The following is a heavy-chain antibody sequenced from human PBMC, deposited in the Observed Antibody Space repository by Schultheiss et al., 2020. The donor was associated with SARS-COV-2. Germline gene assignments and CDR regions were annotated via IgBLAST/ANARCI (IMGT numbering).Heavy chain of an antibody. CDR2: IYYSGST. J-gene: IGHJ6*02. Sequence: GSLRLSCSASGFSFSDYFMSWIRQAPGKGLEWIGYIYYSGSTNYNPSLKSRVTISADTSQNQFSLKLRSVTAADTAVYYCARSSCTSTNCYRQDVWGRGTTVTVSS. D-gene: IGHD2-2*01. CDR1: GFSFSDYF. CDR3: ARSSCTSTNCYRQDV. V-gene: IGHV4-59*12.